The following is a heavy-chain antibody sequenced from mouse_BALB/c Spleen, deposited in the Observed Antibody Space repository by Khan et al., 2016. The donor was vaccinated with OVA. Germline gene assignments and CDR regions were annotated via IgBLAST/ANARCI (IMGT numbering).Heavy chain of an antibody. V-gene: IGHV3-2*02. CDR3: ARTARIKY. CDR2: ISYSGST. J-gene: IGHJ2*01. Sequence: DVKLVESGPGLVKPSQSLSLTCTVTGYSITSGYGWNWIRQFPGNKLEWMGYISYSGSTNYNPSLKSRISITRDTSKNQFFLQLNSVTTEDTATYYCARTARIKYWGQGTTLTVYS. CDR1: GYSITSGYG. D-gene: IGHD1-2*01.